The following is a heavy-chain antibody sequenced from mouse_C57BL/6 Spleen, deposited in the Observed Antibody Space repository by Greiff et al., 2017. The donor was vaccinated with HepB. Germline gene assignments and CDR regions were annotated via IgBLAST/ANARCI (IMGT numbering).Heavy chain of an antibody. CDR2: IHPNSGST. CDR3: ADSNYPYYAMDY. CDR1: GYTFTSYW. Sequence: QVQLQQPGAELVKPGASVKLSCKASGYTFTSYWMHWVKQRPGQGLEWIGMIHPNSGSTNYNEKFKSKATLTVDKSSSTAYMQLSSLTSEDSAVYCCADSNYPYYAMDYWGQGTSVTVSS. V-gene: IGHV1-64*01. D-gene: IGHD2-5*01. J-gene: IGHJ4*01.